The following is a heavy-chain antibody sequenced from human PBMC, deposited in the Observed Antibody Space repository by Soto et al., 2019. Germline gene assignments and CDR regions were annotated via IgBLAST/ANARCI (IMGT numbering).Heavy chain of an antibody. J-gene: IGHJ6*02. Sequence: SETLSLTCAVYGGSFSGYYWSWIRQPPGKGLEWIGEINHSGSTNYNPSLKSRVTISVDTSKNQFSLKLSSVTAADTAVYYCARGHRRGVTTIVDYYYYGMDVWGQGTTGT. CDR1: GGSFSGYY. CDR3: ARGHRRGVTTIVDYYYYGMDV. CDR2: INHSGST. V-gene: IGHV4-34*01. D-gene: IGHD4-4*01.